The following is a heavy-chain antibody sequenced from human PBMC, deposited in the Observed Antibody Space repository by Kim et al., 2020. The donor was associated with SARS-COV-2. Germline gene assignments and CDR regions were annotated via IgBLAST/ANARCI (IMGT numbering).Heavy chain of an antibody. V-gene: IGHV1-3*01. CDR1: GYTFTNST. D-gene: IGHD3-10*01. Sequence: ASVKVSCKASGYTFTNSTIHWVRQAPGQRLEWMGWIDVDTGNTRYLEKLQGRVTITRDTSARTAYMELSSLASEDTALYYCARAGSVGHYGGDYWGQGTLVTVSS. CDR3: ARAGSVGHYGGDY. CDR2: IDVDTGNT. J-gene: IGHJ4*02.